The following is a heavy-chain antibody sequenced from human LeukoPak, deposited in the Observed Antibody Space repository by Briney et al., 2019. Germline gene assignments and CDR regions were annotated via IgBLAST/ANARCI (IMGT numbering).Heavy chain of an antibody. CDR2: IIPIFGTA. V-gene: IGHV1-69*05. CDR1: GGTFSSYA. Sequence: SVKVSCKASGGTFSSYAISWVRQAPGQGLEWMGGIIPIFGTASYAQKFQGRVTITTDESTSTAYMELSSLRSEDTAVYYCARANEYCTNGVCNYYYYYMDVWGKGTTVTVSS. D-gene: IGHD2-8*01. CDR3: ARANEYCTNGVCNYYYYYMDV. J-gene: IGHJ6*03.